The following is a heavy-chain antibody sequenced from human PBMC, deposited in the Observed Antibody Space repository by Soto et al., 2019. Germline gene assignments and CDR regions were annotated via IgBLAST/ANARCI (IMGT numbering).Heavy chain of an antibody. CDR1: GYTFTSSA. V-gene: IGHV1-3*01. CDR2: INAGNGNT. D-gene: IGHD2-2*01. CDR3: ARDVGYCSSTSCPGDLDY. J-gene: IGHJ4*02. Sequence: GASVKVSCKASGYTFTSSAMHWVRQAPGQRLEWMGWINAGNGNTKYSQKFQGRVTITRDTSASTAYMELSSLRSEDTAVYYCARDVGYCSSTSCPGDLDYWGQGTLVTVSS.